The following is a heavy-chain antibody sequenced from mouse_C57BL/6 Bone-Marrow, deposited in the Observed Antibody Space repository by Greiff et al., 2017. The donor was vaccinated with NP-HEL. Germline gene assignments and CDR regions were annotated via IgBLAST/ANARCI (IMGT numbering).Heavy chain of an antibody. D-gene: IGHD6-1*01. CDR1: GYTFTSYG. CDR2: IYPRSGNT. V-gene: IGHV1-81*01. CDR3: ARGEPASNWYFDG. Sequence: QVQLQQSGAELERPGASVKLSCKASGYTFTSYGISWVKQRTGQGLEWIGEIYPRSGNTYYNEKFKGKATLTADKSSSTAYMELRSLTSEDSAVYFCARGEPASNWYFDGWGTGTTVTVSS. J-gene: IGHJ1*03.